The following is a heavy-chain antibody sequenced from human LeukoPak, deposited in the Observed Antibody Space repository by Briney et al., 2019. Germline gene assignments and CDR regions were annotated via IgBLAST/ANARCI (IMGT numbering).Heavy chain of an antibody. J-gene: IGHJ5*02. CDR1: GGSISSGSDY. D-gene: IGHD3-10*01. Sequence: PSETLSLTCTVSGGSISSGSDYWSWIRQPAGKGLEWIGRVYSSGSTDYNPSLKSRLSISVDTSKIQFSLRLSSVTVADTAVYYCARTPLRGATFFTSYPNWFDTWGQGTLVTVSS. CDR3: ARTPLRGATFFTSYPNWFDT. CDR2: VYSSGST. V-gene: IGHV4-61*02.